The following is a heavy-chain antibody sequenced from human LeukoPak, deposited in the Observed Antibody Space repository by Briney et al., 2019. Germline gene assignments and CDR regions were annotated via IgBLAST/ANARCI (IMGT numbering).Heavy chain of an antibody. J-gene: IGHJ6*02. V-gene: IGHV3-74*01. CDR1: GFTFSSYW. Sequence: GGSLRLSCAASGFTFSSYWMHWVRQAPGKGLVWVSRINSDGSSTSYADSVKGRFTISRDDAKNTLYLQMNSLRAEDTAVYYCARVPKDYYYGMDVWGQGTTVTVSS. CDR2: INSDGSST. CDR3: ARVPKDYYYGMDV.